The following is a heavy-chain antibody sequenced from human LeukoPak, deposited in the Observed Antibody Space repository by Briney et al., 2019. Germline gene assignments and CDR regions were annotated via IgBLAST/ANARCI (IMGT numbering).Heavy chain of an antibody. CDR3: AREVVAGHYYYYYYMDV. V-gene: IGHV1-2*02. J-gene: IGHJ6*03. D-gene: IGHD6-19*01. Sequence: GASVKVSCKASGYTFTGYYMHWVRQAPGQGLEWMGWINPNSGGTNYAQKFQGRVTMTRDTSISTAYMELSRLRSDDTAVYYRAREVVAGHYYYYYYMDVWGKGTTVTISS. CDR1: GYTFTGYY. CDR2: INPNSGGT.